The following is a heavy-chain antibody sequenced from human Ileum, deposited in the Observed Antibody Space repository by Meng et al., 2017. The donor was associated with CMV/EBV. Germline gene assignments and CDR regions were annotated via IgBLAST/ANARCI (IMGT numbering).Heavy chain of an antibody. D-gene: IGHD2-15*01. CDR3: ARGDPDGYCAGGSCYRYWYFDV. Sequence: VQGAGPGLVEPSESLSLIWHWSGGSISIYSWSWIRQPAGKGLEWIGRIYSSVGANYSPSLKSRATMSVDMSKNEVSLKLSAVTAADTAVYYCARGDPDGYCAGGSCYRYWYFDVWGRGTLVTVSS. J-gene: IGHJ2*01. CDR2: IYSSVGA. V-gene: IGHV4-4*07. CDR1: GGSISIYS.